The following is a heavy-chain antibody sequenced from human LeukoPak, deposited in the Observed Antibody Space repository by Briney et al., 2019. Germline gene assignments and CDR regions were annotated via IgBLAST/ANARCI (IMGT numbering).Heavy chain of an antibody. Sequence: GGSLRLSCVASGFTFTNHWMTWVRQAPGKGLWWVADINQDGSEKEYLDSVKGRFTNSRDNAKNSLYLQMNSLRVEDTGVYYCARQSVDSRYRPSDSWGQGTVVTVSS. CDR3: ARQSVDSRYRPSDS. CDR1: GFTFTNHW. D-gene: IGHD6-13*01. CDR2: INQDGSEK. V-gene: IGHV3-7*01. J-gene: IGHJ5*01.